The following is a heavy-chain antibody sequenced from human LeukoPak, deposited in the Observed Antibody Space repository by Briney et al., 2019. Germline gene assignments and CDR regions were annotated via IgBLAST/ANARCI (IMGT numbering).Heavy chain of an antibody. CDR2: VSNNGDST. J-gene: IGHJ4*02. Sequence: GGSLRLSCSASGFTFNKYVMHWVRQAPDKGLEYVSGVSNNGDSTYYADSVKGRFTISRDNSKNTLYLQMSSLRPKDTAAYYCVKGEVRGYKKRGVDYWGQGTLVTVSS. V-gene: IGHV3-64D*06. CDR1: GFTFNKYV. D-gene: IGHD5-18*01. CDR3: VKGEVRGYKKRGVDY.